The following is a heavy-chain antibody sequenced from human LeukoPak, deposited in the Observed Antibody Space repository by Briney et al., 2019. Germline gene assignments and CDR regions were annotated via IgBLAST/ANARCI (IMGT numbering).Heavy chain of an antibody. Sequence: GASVKVSCNTSGFTFTDYDIHWVRQAPGQGREWMGRINPNSGGTNSAQKFQGRVTMTTDTSIATAYMELSSLRSDDTAVYYCARDAYKSNYRFDYWGQGTLVTVSS. CDR2: INPNSGGT. J-gene: IGHJ4*02. D-gene: IGHD1-7*01. CDR1: GFTFTDYD. V-gene: IGHV1-2*06. CDR3: ARDAYKSNYRFDY.